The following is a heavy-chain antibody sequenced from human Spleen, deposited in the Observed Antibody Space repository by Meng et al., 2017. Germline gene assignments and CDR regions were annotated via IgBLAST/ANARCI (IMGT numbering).Heavy chain of an antibody. D-gene: IGHD3-10*01. CDR1: AYAFDSYG. CDR3: ARGTPGRSYSDY. Sequence: QVHLLQAGREVKTPGASVRLSRRASAYAFDSYGISWVRQAPGQGLEWMGWFVNYGDTYPAPKFQGRVSMTTDTHTNTVFMELRSLTSDDTAVYYCARGTPGRSYSDYWGQGTLVTVSS. V-gene: IGHV1-18*01. CDR2: FVNYGDT. J-gene: IGHJ4*02.